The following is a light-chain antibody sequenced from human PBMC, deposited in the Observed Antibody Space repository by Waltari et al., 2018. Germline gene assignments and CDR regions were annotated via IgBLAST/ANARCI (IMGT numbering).Light chain of an antibody. CDR3: QQRSNWPIT. CDR2: DAS. Sequence: EIVLTQSPATLSLSPGERATLSCRASQSVSSYSAWYQQKPGQAPRLLIYDASNRATGIPARFRGSGSGTDFTLTISSLEPEDFAVYSCQQRSNWPITFGQGTRLEIK. CDR1: QSVSSY. J-gene: IGKJ5*01. V-gene: IGKV3-11*01.